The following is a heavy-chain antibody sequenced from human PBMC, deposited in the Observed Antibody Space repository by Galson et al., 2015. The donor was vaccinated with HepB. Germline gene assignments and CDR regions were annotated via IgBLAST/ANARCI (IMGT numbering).Heavy chain of an antibody. CDR3: AREVRMAAWAVTRSYYYYYMDV. J-gene: IGHJ6*03. CDR1: GGSISSYY. V-gene: IGHV4-59*01. Sequence: ETLSLTCTVSGGSISSYYWSWIRQPPGRGLEWIGYIYYSGSTNYNPSLKSRVTISVDTSKNQFSLKLSSVTASDTAVYYCAREVRMAAWAVTRSYYYYYMDVWGKGTTVTVSS. D-gene: IGHD6-6*01. CDR2: IYYSGST.